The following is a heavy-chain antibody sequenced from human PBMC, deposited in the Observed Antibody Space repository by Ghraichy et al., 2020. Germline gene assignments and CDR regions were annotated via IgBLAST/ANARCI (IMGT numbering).Heavy chain of an antibody. CDR3: TRVTTLRNGMDV. CDR1: GFTFSSYW. D-gene: IGHD2/OR15-2a*01. CDR2: INGDGSDT. J-gene: IGHJ6*02. V-gene: IGHV3-74*01. Sequence: LSLTCAASGFTFSSYWMHWVRQAPGMGPVWVSRINGDGSDTSYADYVRGRFTISRDNAKNTVYLEMKSLRAEDTAVYYCTRVTTLRNGMDVWGQGTTVTVSS.